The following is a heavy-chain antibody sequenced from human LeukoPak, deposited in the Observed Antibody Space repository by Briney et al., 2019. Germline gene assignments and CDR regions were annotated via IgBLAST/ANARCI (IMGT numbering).Heavy chain of an antibody. V-gene: IGHV1-3*01. CDR2: INAGNGNT. D-gene: IGHD6-6*01. CDR1: GYTFTSYA. J-gene: IGHJ5*02. Sequence: ASVKVSCEASGYTFTSYAMHWVRQAPGQRLEWMGWINAGNGNTKYSQKFQGRVTITRDTSASTAYMELSSLRSEDTAVYYCARTTIEYSSSSGWFDPWGQGTLVTVSS. CDR3: ARTTIEYSSSSGWFDP.